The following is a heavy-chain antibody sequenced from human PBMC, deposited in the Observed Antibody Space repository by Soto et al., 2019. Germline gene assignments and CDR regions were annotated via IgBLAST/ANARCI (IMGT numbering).Heavy chain of an antibody. CDR1: GYTFTNYD. D-gene: IGHD2-21*02. Sequence: ASVKVSCKASGYTFTNYDINWVRQAPGQGLEWMGWMNPNTGSTGYAHKFQGRVTMTRDNSISTAFMELSSLRSEDTAVYYCAKAPWRAYCGGDCFVDYWGQGTLVTVSS. V-gene: IGHV1-8*01. J-gene: IGHJ4*02. CDR2: MNPNTGST. CDR3: AKAPWRAYCGGDCFVDY.